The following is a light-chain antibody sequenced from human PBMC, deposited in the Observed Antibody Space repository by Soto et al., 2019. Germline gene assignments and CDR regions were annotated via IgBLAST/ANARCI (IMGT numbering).Light chain of an antibody. J-gene: IGKJ1*01. CDR1: QGVGST. CDR3: QQYNNWPRT. Sequence: EIVMTPSPATLSVSPGERATLSCRASQGVGSTLAWYQQKPGQAPRLLIYGASTRATGIPARFSGSGSGTEFTLTVSSLQSEDFAVYYCQQYNNWPRTFGQGTKVDIK. CDR2: GAS. V-gene: IGKV3-15*01.